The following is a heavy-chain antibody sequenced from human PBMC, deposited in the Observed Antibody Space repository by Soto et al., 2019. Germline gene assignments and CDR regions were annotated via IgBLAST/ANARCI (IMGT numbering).Heavy chain of an antibody. V-gene: IGHV4-61*01. J-gene: IGHJ3*02. CDR1: GGSVTTGRYY. CDR2: MFYTGST. D-gene: IGHD3-3*02. CDR3: ARALRSDAVDI. Sequence: QVQLQESGPGLVRPSETLSLTCTVSGGSVTTGRYYWHWIRQPPGKGLEWIGYMFYTGSTTYNASLKGRFTISVGTSTNQFSLKLTSVAAADSALYYCARALRSDAVDIWGQGTMVTVSS.